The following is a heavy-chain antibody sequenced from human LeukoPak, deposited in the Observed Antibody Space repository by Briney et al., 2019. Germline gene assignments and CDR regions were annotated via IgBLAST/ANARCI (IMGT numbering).Heavy chain of an antibody. CDR3: ARDRSRIIVGATYSDY. Sequence: KPGGSLRLSCAASGFTFSDYYMSWIRQAPGKGLEWVSYISSSGSTIYYADSVKGRFTISRDNAKNSLYLQMNSLRAEDTAVYYCARDRSRIIVGATYSDYWGQGTLVTVSS. D-gene: IGHD1-26*01. J-gene: IGHJ4*02. CDR1: GFTFSDYY. CDR2: ISSSGSTI. V-gene: IGHV3-11*01.